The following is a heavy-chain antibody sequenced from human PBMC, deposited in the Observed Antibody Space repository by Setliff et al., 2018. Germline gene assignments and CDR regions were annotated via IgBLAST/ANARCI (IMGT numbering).Heavy chain of an antibody. V-gene: IGHV4-39*07. CDR1: GGSIRNTSYH. D-gene: IGHD2-15*01. J-gene: IGHJ3*02. Sequence: LSLTCSVSGGSIRNTSYHWGWIRQPPGKGLEWIANIYYSGNTYYNPSLESRLSMSADMSKNQLSLRLRSVIAADTAVYYCARIPSVRNIASRAFDIWGQGTMVTVSS. CDR2: IYYSGNT. CDR3: ARIPSVRNIASRAFDI.